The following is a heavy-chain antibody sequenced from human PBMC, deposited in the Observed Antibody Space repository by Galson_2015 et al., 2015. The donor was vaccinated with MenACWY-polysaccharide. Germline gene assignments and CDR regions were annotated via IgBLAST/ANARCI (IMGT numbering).Heavy chain of an antibody. V-gene: IGHV4-39*07. Sequence: ETLSLTCTVSGGSISSSSYYWGWIRQPPGKGLEWIGEINHSGSTNYNPSLKSRVTISVDTSKNQFSLTLSSVTAADTAVYYCAREGRYYYGSGSLGAAETNWFDPWGQGTLVTVSS. CDR2: INHSGST. D-gene: IGHD3-10*01. CDR3: AREGRYYYGSGSLGAAETNWFDP. CDR1: GGSISSSSYY. J-gene: IGHJ5*02.